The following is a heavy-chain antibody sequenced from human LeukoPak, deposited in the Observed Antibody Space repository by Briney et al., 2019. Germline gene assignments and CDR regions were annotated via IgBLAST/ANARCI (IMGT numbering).Heavy chain of an antibody. CDR2: ISGSGGST. Sequence: PGGSLRLSCVASGFTFSSYAMSWVRQGPGKGLEWVSAISGSGGSTYYADSVKGRFTISRDNSKDTLFLQMNSLRAEDTAVYYCAKLSLSGRSQSADYWGQGTLVTVSS. J-gene: IGHJ4*02. CDR1: GFTFSSYA. CDR3: AKLSLSGRSQSADY. V-gene: IGHV3-23*01. D-gene: IGHD3-10*01.